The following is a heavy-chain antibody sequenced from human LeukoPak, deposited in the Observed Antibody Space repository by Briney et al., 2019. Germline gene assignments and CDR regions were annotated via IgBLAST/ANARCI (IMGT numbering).Heavy chain of an antibody. V-gene: IGHV3-48*02. CDR3: ARDDYGDYCNGIDY. CDR2: ISSSSSTI. CDR1: GFTFSSYS. Sequence: QPGGSLSLSCAASGFTFSSYSMNWVRPAPGKGLEWVSYISSSSSTIYYADSVKGRFTISRDNANNSLYLQMNSLRDEDTAVYYCARDDYGDYCNGIDYWGQGTLVTVSS. J-gene: IGHJ4*02. D-gene: IGHD4-17*01.